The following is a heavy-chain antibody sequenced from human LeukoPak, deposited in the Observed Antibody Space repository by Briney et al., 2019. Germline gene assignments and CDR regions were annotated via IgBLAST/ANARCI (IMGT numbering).Heavy chain of an antibody. V-gene: IGHV4-4*09. J-gene: IGHJ5*02. CDR3: ARAPGGGGWFDP. Sequence: SETLSLTCTVSGGSISSYYWSWIRQPPGKGLEWIGYIYTSGSPNYNPSLKSRVTISVDTSKNQFSLKLSSVTAADTAVYYCARAPGGGGWFDPWGQGTLVTVSS. CDR1: GGSISSYY. CDR2: IYTSGSP. D-gene: IGHD3-16*01.